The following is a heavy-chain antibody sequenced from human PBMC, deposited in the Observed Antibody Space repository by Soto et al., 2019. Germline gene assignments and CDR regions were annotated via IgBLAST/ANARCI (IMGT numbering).Heavy chain of an antibody. CDR3: ARNLRLVGFGEYDL. CDR2: IYSGGTA. CDR1: GFTVSSNY. Sequence: GSLRLSCAGSGFTVSSNYMSWVRQAPGKGLEWVSTIYSGGTAYYADSVKGRFTISRHNSENTLYLQMNSLRAEDTAVYYCARNLRLVGFGEYDLWGRGTLVTVSS. V-gene: IGHV3-53*04. J-gene: IGHJ2*01. D-gene: IGHD3-10*01.